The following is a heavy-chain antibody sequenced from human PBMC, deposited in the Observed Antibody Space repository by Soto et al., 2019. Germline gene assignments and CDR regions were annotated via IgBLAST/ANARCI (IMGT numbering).Heavy chain of an antibody. CDR2: IYYSGST. J-gene: IGHJ5*02. V-gene: IGHV4-59*01. CDR1: GGSISSYY. D-gene: IGHD6-6*01. CDR3: ARDSRGYSSSSWQGFDP. Sequence: SETLSLTCPVSGGSISSYYWSWIRQPPSKGLEWIGYIYYSGSTNYNPSLKSRVTISVDSSKNQSSLKLSSVTAADTAVYSCARDSRGYSSSSWQGFDPWGQGTLVTVS.